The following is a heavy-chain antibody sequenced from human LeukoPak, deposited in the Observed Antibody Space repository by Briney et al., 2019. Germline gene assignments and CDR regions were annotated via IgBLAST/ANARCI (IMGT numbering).Heavy chain of an antibody. V-gene: IGHV3-66*01. CDR2: IYNGGST. CDR3: ARGYYGSGSYFDY. Sequence: GGSLRLSCAASGFTVSSNYMSWVRQAPGKGLEWVSIIYNGGSTYYADSVKGRFTISRDNSKNTLYLQMNSLRAEDTAVYYCARGYYGSGSYFDYWGQGTLVTVSS. D-gene: IGHD3-10*01. CDR1: GFTVSSNY. J-gene: IGHJ4*02.